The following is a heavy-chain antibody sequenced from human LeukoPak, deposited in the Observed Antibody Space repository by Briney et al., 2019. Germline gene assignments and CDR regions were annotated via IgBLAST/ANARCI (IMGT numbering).Heavy chain of an antibody. Sequence: AGGSLRLSCAASGFTFSSYSMNWVRQAPGKGLEWVSSISSSSSYIYYADSVKGRFTISRDNAKNSLYLQMNSLRAEDTAVYYCARVSYYDSSGYVRLYYYYYMDVWGKGTTVTVSS. CDR1: GFTFSSYS. V-gene: IGHV3-21*01. J-gene: IGHJ6*03. CDR2: ISSSSSYI. CDR3: ARVSYYDSSGYVRLYYYYYMDV. D-gene: IGHD3-22*01.